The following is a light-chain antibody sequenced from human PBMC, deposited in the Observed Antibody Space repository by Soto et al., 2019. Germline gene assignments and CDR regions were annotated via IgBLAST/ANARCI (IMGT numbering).Light chain of an antibody. CDR3: QQYKDWPLT. V-gene: IGKV3-15*01. CDR2: GAS. Sequence: IMMTQSPATLSVSPGETATLSCRASQSVGGNLAWYQQKPGQAPRLLIYGASTRATGLPARFSGSGSGTEFTLTISSLQSEDFAVYYCQQYKDWPLTFGGGTKVDIK. CDR1: QSVGGN. J-gene: IGKJ4*01.